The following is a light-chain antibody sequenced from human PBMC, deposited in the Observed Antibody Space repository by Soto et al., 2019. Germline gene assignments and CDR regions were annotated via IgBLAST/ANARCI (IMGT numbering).Light chain of an antibody. V-gene: IGKV3-15*01. CDR1: QSVSSN. CDR3: QHYYRWVWT. Sequence: EVVWTQSPGTLSLSPGERANLSCRASQSVSSNLAWYQKKPGQAPRLLIYGASTRAAGIPPRFSGSGSGTQFNLTISGLQSEDSALYECQHYYRWVWTFGQGTKVDIK. J-gene: IGKJ1*01. CDR2: GAS.